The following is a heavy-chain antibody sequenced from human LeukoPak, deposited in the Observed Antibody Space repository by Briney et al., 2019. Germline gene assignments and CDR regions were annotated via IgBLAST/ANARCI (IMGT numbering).Heavy chain of an antibody. V-gene: IGHV1-2*04. CDR1: GYTFTGYY. J-gene: IGHJ4*02. CDR2: INPNSGGT. D-gene: IGHD6-13*01. Sequence: EASVKVSCKASGYTFTGYYMHWVRQAPGQGLEWMGWINPNSGGTNYAQKFQGWVTMTRDTSISTAYMELSRLRSDDTAVYYCARVGGLAAAGTVLRYWGQGTLVTVSS. CDR3: ARVGGLAAAGTVLRY.